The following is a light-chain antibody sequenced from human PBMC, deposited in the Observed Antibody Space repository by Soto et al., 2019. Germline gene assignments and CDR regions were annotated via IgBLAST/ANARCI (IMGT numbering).Light chain of an antibody. CDR2: SAS. CDR1: QSVSSTY. V-gene: IGKV3-20*01. J-gene: IGKJ1*01. Sequence: EIVLTQSPGTRSLSPGERATLSCRASQSVSSTYLAWYQQKPGQAPRLLIYSASNRATGIPDRFSGSGSGTDFTLTISRLEPEDFAVYYCQQYGSSPLTFGPGTKVEIK. CDR3: QQYGSSPLT.